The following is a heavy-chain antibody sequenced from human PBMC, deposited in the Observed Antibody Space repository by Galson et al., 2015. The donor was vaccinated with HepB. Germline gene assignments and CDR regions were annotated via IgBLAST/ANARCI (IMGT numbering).Heavy chain of an antibody. Sequence: SGDSAAWNWIRQSPSRGLEWLGRTYYRSKWYNDYAVSVRSRITINPDTSKNQFSLQLNSVTPEDTAVYYCARDRIERRVYYYYGMDVWGQGTTVTVSS. J-gene: IGHJ6*02. D-gene: IGHD1-1*01. V-gene: IGHV6-1*01. CDR3: ARDRIERRVYYYYGMDV. CDR2: TYYRSKWYN. CDR1: SGDSAA.